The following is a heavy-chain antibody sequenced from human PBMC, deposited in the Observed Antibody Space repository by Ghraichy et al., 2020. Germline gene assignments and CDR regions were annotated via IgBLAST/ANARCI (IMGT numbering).Heavy chain of an antibody. CDR1: GFNFASYS. CDR3: ARGSTVVRFYYYDGMDV. V-gene: IGHV3-48*02. D-gene: IGHD4-23*01. CDR2: ITSSSSFK. J-gene: IGHJ6*02. Sequence: GGSLRLSCVGSGFNFASYSMNWVRQSPGKRLEWVSYITSSSSFKSYADSVKGRFTISRDNAQNSLSLQMNSLTDEDTAVYYCARGSTVVRFYYYDGMDVWGQGTTVTVSS.